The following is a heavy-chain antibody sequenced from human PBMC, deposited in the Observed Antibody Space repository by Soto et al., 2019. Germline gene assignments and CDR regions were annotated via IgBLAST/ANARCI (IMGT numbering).Heavy chain of an antibody. J-gene: IGHJ4*02. CDR3: ARVSGYDRAPFDY. V-gene: IGHV1-69*13. CDR2: IIPIFGTA. D-gene: IGHD3-9*01. CDR1: GGTFSSYA. Sequence: ASVKVSCKASGGTFSSYAISWARQAPGQGLEWMGGIIPIFGTANYAQKFQGRVTITADESTSTAYMELSSLRSEDTAVYYCARVSGYDRAPFDYWGQGTLVTVSS.